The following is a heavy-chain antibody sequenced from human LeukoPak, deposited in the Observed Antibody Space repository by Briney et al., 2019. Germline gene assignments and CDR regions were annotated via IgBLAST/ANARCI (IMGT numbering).Heavy chain of an antibody. CDR3: ARVKAVGVPVAIDAYFDYGMDV. D-gene: IGHD3-16*01. CDR1: GGTFSKNS. CDR2: TIPIVGVE. V-gene: IGHV1-69*02. J-gene: IGHJ6*02. Sequence: SVKVSCKVSGGTFSKNSISWVRQAPGQGLEWMGRTIPIVGVEHYAQKFQGRVTITADMSTSTAYMDLSSLRSDDTAVYYCARVKAVGVPVAIDAYFDYGMDVWGQGTTVIVSS.